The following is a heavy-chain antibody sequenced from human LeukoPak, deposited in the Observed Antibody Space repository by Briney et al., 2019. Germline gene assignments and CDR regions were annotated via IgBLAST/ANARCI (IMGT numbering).Heavy chain of an antibody. D-gene: IGHD2-21*02. CDR1: GGTFSSYA. Sequence: ASVKVSCKASGGTFSSYAISWARQAPGQGLEWMGRIIPILGIANYAQKFQGRVTITADKSTSTAYMELSSLRSEDTAVYYCATGYCGGDCYSNYYYGMDVWGQGTTVTVSS. J-gene: IGHJ6*02. CDR3: ATGYCGGDCYSNYYYGMDV. V-gene: IGHV1-69*04. CDR2: IIPILGIA.